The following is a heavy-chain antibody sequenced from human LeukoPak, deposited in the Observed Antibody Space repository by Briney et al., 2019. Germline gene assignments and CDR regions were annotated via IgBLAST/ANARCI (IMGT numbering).Heavy chain of an antibody. CDR3: ARIVVAGPIDY. CDR2: IYHSGST. J-gene: IGHJ4*02. CDR1: GYSISSGYH. D-gene: IGHD6-19*01. Sequence: SETLSLTCAVSGYSISSGYHWGLIREPRGKGLEWIGSIYHSGSTYYKPSLKSRITISVDTSKNHFSLKLSSVTAADTAVYYCARIVVAGPIDYWGQGTLVTVSS. V-gene: IGHV4-38-2*01.